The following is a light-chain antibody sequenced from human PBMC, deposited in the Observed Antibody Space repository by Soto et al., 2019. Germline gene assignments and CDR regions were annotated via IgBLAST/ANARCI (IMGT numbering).Light chain of an antibody. CDR3: QQYGSSPPA. V-gene: IGKV3-20*01. J-gene: IGKJ1*01. CDR1: ESVSRSF. CDR2: CAS. Sequence: EIVLTPSPGTPVLYTGERAALSCRASESVSRSFLAWYQQKPGQAPRLLIYCASTRATDIPHRFSGSGSGTDFTLTISRLEPEDFAVYYCQQYGSSPPAFGQGTKLDIK.